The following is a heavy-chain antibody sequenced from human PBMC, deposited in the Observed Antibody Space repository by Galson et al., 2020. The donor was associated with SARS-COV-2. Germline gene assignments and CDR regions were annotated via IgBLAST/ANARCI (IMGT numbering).Heavy chain of an antibody. CDR3: ARGSGSYYYFHH. Sequence: SETLYLTCTVSGGSISDSSYYWDWIRQSPGKGLEWIGSIYYSGSTNYNPSLEGRVTISIFTSKNQFSLKVNSLTAADTAVYYCARGSGSYYYFHHWGQGTLVTVSS. D-gene: IGHD3-10*01. V-gene: IGHV4-39*02. CDR1: GGSISDSSYY. CDR2: IYYSGST. J-gene: IGHJ1*01.